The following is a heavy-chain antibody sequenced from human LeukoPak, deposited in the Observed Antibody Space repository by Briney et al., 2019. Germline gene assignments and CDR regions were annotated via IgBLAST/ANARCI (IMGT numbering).Heavy chain of an antibody. CDR2: TYYRSQWYF. CDR3: ARESAIAVAGSSSLDP. V-gene: IGHV6-1*01. J-gene: IGHJ5*02. Sequence: HSQTLSLTCAISGDSVSSNIAAWSWIRQSPSRGLEWLGRTYYRSQWYFHYGTSVKSRISINPDTSKNQFSLQLSSVTPEDTDVYYCARESAIAVAGSSSLDPWGQGTQVTVSS. D-gene: IGHD6-19*01. CDR1: GDSVSSNIAA.